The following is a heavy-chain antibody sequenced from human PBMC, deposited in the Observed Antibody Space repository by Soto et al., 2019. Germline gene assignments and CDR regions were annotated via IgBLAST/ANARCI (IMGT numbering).Heavy chain of an antibody. V-gene: IGHV3-23*01. D-gene: IGHD1-26*01. J-gene: IGHJ4*02. CDR2: ISGSGDST. CDR3: ARRGSGNYYDY. CDR1: GFTFSSYA. Sequence: PGGSLRLSCAASGFTFSSYAMRWVRQAPGKGLEWVSAISGSGDSTYYADSVKGRFTISRDNSKNTLYLQMNSLRAEDTAVYYCARRGSGNYYDYWGQGTLVTVSS.